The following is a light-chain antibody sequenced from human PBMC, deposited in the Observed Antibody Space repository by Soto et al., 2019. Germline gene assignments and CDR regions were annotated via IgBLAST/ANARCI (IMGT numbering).Light chain of an antibody. J-gene: IGKJ5*01. Sequence: EIVLTQSPGTLSLSPGETGTLPCRASHSVNSNYLAWYQQKLGQPPRVLIYGASRRAAGIPERFSGSGSGTDFTLTISRLEPEDSAVYYCQQYGISPVTFGQGTRLEIQ. CDR2: GAS. CDR3: QQYGISPVT. V-gene: IGKV3-20*01. CDR1: HSVNSNY.